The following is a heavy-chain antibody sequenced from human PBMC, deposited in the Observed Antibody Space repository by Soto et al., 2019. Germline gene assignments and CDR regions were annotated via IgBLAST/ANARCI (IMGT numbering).Heavy chain of an antibody. CDR1: GGSISSSGYY. V-gene: IGHV4-39*07. Sequence: SETLSLTCTVSGGSISSSGYYWVWIRQPPGKGLEWIGEINHSGSTNYNPSLKSRVTISVDTSKNQFSLKLSSVTAADTAVYYCARGPLCITGTCYYGMDVWGQGTTVTVSS. D-gene: IGHD1-7*01. CDR2: INHSGST. J-gene: IGHJ6*02. CDR3: ARGPLCITGTCYYGMDV.